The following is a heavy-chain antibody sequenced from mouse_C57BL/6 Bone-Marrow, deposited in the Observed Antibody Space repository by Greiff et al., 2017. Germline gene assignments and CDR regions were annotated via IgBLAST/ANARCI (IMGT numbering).Heavy chain of an antibody. J-gene: IGHJ4*01. V-gene: IGHV1-69*01. D-gene: IGHD2-5*01. CDR3: ARDYSNSYYAMDY. Sequence: QVQLKQPGAELVMPGASVKLSCKASGYTFTSYWMHWVQQRPGQGLEWIGEIDPSDSYTNYNQKFKGKSTLTVDKSSSTAYMQLSSLTSEDSAVYYCARDYSNSYYAMDYWGQGTSVTVSS. CDR1: GYTFTSYW. CDR2: IDPSDSYT.